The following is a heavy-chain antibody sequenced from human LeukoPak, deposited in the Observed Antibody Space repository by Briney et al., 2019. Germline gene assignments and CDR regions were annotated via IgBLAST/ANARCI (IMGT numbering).Heavy chain of an antibody. CDR1: GFSFNNFG. CDR3: AREKEIAVAGTPLDY. Sequence: GGSLRLSCAASGFSFNNFGMYWVRQAPGKGLEWVAVIWFDGSNQYYADSVKGRFTISRDNSKNTLYLQMNSLRAEDTAVYYCAREKEIAVAGTPLDYWGQGTLVTVSS. J-gene: IGHJ4*02. D-gene: IGHD6-19*01. V-gene: IGHV3-33*01. CDR2: IWFDGSNQ.